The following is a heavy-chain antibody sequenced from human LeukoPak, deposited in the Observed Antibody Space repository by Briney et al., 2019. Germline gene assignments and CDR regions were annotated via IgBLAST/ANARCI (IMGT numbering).Heavy chain of an antibody. D-gene: IGHD2-2*02. V-gene: IGHV4-34*01. CDR3: ARDLGYCSSTSCYRYYYYMDV. J-gene: IGHJ6*03. Sequence: SETLSLTCAVYGGSFSGYYWSWIRQPPGKGLEWIGEINHSGSTNYNPSLKSRVTISVDTSKNQFSLKLSSVTAADTAVYYCARDLGYCSSTSCYRYYYYMDVWGKGTTVTVSS. CDR1: GGSFSGYY. CDR2: INHSGST.